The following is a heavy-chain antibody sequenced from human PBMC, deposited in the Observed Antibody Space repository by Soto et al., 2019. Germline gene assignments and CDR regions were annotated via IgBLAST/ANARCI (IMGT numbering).Heavy chain of an antibody. V-gene: IGHV3-48*01. D-gene: IGHD4-17*01. CDR1: GFTFNTYS. CDR3: ARDADYGGLDY. J-gene: IGHJ4*02. CDR2: ISPSSRIM. Sequence: PGGSLRLSCAVSGFTFNTYSMNWVRQAPGKGLEWISNISPSSRIMYYAETVRGRFTISRDNAKNSVYLQMNSLRAEDTAVYYCARDADYGGLDYWGQGTLVTVSS.